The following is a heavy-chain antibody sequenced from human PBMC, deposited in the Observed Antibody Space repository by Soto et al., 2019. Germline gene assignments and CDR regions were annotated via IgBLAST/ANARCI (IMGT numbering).Heavy chain of an antibody. D-gene: IGHD2-8*02. CDR1: GYTFTSYD. V-gene: IGHV1-8*01. J-gene: IGHJ6*02. CDR3: AREKGLVGYYYYYGMDV. Sequence: ASVKVSCKASGYTFTSYDINWVRQATGQGLEWMGWMNPNSGNTGYAQKFQGRVTMTRNTSISTDYMELSSLRSEDTAVYYCAREKGLVGYYYYYGMDVWGQGTTVAVS. CDR2: MNPNSGNT.